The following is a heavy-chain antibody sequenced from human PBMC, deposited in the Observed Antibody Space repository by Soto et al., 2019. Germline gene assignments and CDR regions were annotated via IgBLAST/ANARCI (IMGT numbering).Heavy chain of an antibody. CDR1: GYTFSGYY. CDR3: ASEVGSTYYFDY. D-gene: IGHD1-26*01. CDR2: INPDRGDT. V-gene: IGHV1-2*02. J-gene: IGHJ4*02. Sequence: QVQLVQSGAEVKKPGASVKVSCKASGYTFSGYYIHWMRQAPGQGLEWMGWINPDRGDTNYAQKFRGRVTMTRDTPISIAFMELSTLRSDDTAVSYCASEVGSTYYFDYWGQGTLVTVSS.